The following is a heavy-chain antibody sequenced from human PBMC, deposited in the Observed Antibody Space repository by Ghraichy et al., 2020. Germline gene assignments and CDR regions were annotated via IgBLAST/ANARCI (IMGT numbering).Heavy chain of an antibody. Sequence: GGSLRLSCAASGFTVSSNYMSWVRQAPGKGLEWVSVIYSGGSTYYADSVKGRFTISRDNSKNTLYLQMNSLRAEDTAVYYCARDGHRSAAGTLFDYWGQGTLVTVSS. J-gene: IGHJ4*02. CDR1: GFTVSSNY. V-gene: IGHV3-53*01. CDR3: ARDGHRSAAGTLFDY. D-gene: IGHD6-13*01. CDR2: IYSGGST.